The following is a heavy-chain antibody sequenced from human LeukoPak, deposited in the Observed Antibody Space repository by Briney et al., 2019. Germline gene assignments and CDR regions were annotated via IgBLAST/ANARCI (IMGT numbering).Heavy chain of an antibody. D-gene: IGHD2-2*01. CDR3: AKTGGVVPAAMRGWFDP. J-gene: IGHJ5*02. Sequence: GGSLRLSCAASGFTFSDYYMSWIRQAPGKGLEWVSYISSSGSTIYYADSAKGRFTISRDNAKNSLYLQMNSLRAEDTAVYYCAKTGGVVPAAMRGWFDPWGQGTLVTVSS. CDR2: ISSSGSTI. CDR1: GFTFSDYY. V-gene: IGHV3-11*01.